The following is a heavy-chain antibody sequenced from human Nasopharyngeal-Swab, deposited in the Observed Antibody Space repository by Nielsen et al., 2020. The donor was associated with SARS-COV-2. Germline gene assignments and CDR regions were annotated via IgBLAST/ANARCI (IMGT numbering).Heavy chain of an antibody. V-gene: IGHV3-11*01. D-gene: IGHD3-3*01. CDR2: ISSSGSTI. CDR3: ARAGNFWSGYYRSYYYGMDV. J-gene: IGHJ6*02. Sequence: SRQGPGQGLERVSYISSSGSTIYYADSVKGRFTISRDNAKNSLYLQMNSLRAEDTAVYYCARAGNFWSGYYRSYYYGMDVWGQGTTVTVSS.